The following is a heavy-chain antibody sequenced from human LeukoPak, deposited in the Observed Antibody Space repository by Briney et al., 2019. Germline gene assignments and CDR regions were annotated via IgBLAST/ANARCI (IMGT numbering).Heavy chain of an antibody. V-gene: IGHV1-69*04. Sequence: SVKVSCKASGGTFSSYTISWVRQAPGQGLEWMGRIIPILGIANYAPKFQGRVTITADKSTSTAYMELSSLRSEDTAVYYCARDVDSPRGYWGQGTLVTVSS. CDR2: IIPILGIA. D-gene: IGHD3-9*01. J-gene: IGHJ4*02. CDR3: ARDVDSPRGY. CDR1: GGTFSSYT.